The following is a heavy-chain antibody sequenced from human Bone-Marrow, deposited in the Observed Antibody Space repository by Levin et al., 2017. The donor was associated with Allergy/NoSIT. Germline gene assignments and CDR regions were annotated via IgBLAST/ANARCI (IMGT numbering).Heavy chain of an antibody. CDR2: IKQDGSEK. D-gene: IGHD6-13*01. CDR1: GFTFSSYW. Sequence: QAGGSLRLSCAASGFTFSSYWMSWVRQAPGKGLEWVANIKQDGSEKYYVDSVKGRFTISRDNAKNSLYLQMNRLRAEDTAVYYCARDGPDWEQQLVLPFDYWGQGTLVTVSS. CDR3: ARDGPDWEQQLVLPFDY. J-gene: IGHJ4*02. V-gene: IGHV3-7*01.